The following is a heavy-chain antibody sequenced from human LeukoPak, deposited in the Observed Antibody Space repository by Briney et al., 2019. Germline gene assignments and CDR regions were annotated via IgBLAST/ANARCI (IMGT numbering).Heavy chain of an antibody. V-gene: IGHV3-48*03. D-gene: IGHD4-17*01. J-gene: IGHJ4*02. Sequence: GSLRLSCAASGFTFSSYEMNWVRQAPGKGLEWVSYISSSGSTIYYADSVKGRFTISRDNAKNSLYLQMNSLRAEDTAVYYCARDAPGTVTNDYWGQGTLVTVSS. CDR1: GFTFSSYE. CDR3: ARDAPGTVTNDY. CDR2: ISSSGSTI.